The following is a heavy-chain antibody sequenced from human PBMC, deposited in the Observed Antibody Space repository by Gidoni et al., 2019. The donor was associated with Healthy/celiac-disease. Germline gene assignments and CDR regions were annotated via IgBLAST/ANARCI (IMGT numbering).Heavy chain of an antibody. V-gene: IGHV1-69*01. CDR2: IIPIFGTA. Sequence: QVQLVQSGAEVKKPGSSVKVSCKASGGTFSSYAISWVRQAPGQALEWMGGIIPIFGTANYAQKFQGRVTITADESTSTAYMELSSLRSEDTAVYYCARDLDCSGGSCYRELDYWGQGTLVTVSS. CDR1: GGTFSSYA. CDR3: ARDLDCSGGSCYRELDY. J-gene: IGHJ4*02. D-gene: IGHD2-15*01.